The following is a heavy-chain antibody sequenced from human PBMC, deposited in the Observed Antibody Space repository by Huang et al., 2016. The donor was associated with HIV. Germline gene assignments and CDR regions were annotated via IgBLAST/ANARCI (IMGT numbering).Heavy chain of an antibody. J-gene: IGHJ4*02. CDR3: AKESRWYSDLDN. V-gene: IGHV3-30*18. CDR1: GFTFNNFG. Sequence: QVQLVESGGGVVQPGRSLRLSCVALGFTFNNFGMHWVRQAPGKGLERVAVISYDGSSGRYSESVKGRFTISRDNPMDTLYLQMNSLRPDDTAVYYCAKESRWYSDLDNWGQGTLVTVSS. D-gene: IGHD2-15*01. CDR2: ISYDGSSG.